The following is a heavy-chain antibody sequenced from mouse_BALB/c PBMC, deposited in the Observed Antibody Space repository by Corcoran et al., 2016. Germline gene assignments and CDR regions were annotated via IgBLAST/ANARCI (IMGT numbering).Heavy chain of an antibody. D-gene: IGHD1-2*01. CDR1: GDTFTSYV. J-gene: IGHJ4*01. V-gene: IGHV1S136*01. Sequence: EVQLQQTGPELVKPGASVKMSCKASGDTFTSYVMHWVKQKPGQGLEWIGYINPYNDGTKYNEKFKGKATLTSDKSSSTAYRELSSLTSEDSAVYDCAREKDYYGYYAMDYWGQGTSVTVSS. CDR2: INPYNDGT. CDR3: AREKDYYGYYAMDY.